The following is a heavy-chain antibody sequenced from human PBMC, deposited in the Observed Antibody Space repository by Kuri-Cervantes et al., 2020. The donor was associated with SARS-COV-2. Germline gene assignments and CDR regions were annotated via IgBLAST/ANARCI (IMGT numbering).Heavy chain of an antibody. CDR1: GFTFSSYW. J-gene: IGHJ6*02. CDR2: INSDGSST. D-gene: IGHD6-19*01. Sequence: GESLKISCAASGFTFSSYWMHWVRQAPGKGLVWVSRINSDGSSTSYADSVKGRFTISRDNSKNTLYLQMNSLRAEDTAVYYCAKRLAVAPESMDVWGQGTTVTVSS. V-gene: IGHV3-74*01. CDR3: AKRLAVAPESMDV.